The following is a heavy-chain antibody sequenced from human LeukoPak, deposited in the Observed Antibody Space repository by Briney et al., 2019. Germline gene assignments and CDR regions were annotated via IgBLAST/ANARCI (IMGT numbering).Heavy chain of an antibody. CDR3: ATRDETRTRMFPPDS. CDR1: GVSVSSNNW. Sequence: SETLSLTCAVSGVSVSSNNWWTWVRQPPGKGLAWIGEIHYSGDIKYTPSLKTRVTLSIDTSRNHLSLTLNSVTVADTAVYYCATRDETRTRMFPPDSWGQGTRVTVSS. D-gene: IGHD5-24*01. J-gene: IGHJ4*02. V-gene: IGHV4-4*02. CDR2: IHYSGDI.